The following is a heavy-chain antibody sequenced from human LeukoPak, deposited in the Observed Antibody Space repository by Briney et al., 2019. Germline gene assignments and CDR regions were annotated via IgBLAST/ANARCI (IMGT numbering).Heavy chain of an antibody. D-gene: IGHD3-10*01. CDR2: IYPNDSDT. J-gene: IGHJ6*03. CDR3: ARLATLMVRGVIEAYYYMDV. CDR1: GYRFTSYW. V-gene: IGHV5-51*01. Sequence: GESLKISCQGSGYRFTSYWIGWVRQMPGKGLEWVGIIYPNDSDTRYSPSFQGQVIISADKSISTAYLQWSSLKASDTVMYYCARLATLMVRGVIEAYYYMDVWGKGTTVTLSS.